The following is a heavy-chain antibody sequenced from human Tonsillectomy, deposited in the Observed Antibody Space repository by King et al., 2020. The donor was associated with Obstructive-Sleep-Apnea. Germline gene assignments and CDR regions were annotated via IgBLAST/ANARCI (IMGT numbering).Heavy chain of an antibody. CDR2: IYYSGTT. J-gene: IGHJ4*02. CDR1: GGSTSSYY. D-gene: IGHD6-13*01. V-gene: IGHV4-59*08. Sequence: LQLQESGPGLVKPSETLSLTCTVSGGSTSSYYWSWIRQPPGKGLEWIGYIYYSGTTNYNPSLKSRVIISVDTSKNQFSLNLSSVTAADTAVYYCARLIAAAGQTFDYWGQGTLVTVSS. CDR3: ARLIAAAGQTFDY.